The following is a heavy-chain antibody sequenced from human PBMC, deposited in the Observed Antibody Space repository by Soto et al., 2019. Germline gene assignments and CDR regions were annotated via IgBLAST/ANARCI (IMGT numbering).Heavy chain of an antibody. CDR1: GFTFSSYW. CDR2: INSDGSST. V-gene: IGHV3-74*01. J-gene: IGHJ6*02. D-gene: IGHD3-22*01. CDR3: ARGNYDSSGYYYYYGMDV. Sequence: PGGSLRLSCAASGFTFSSYWMHWVRQAPGKGLVWVSRINSDGSSTSYADSVKGRFTISRDNAKNTLYLQMNSLRAEDTAVYYCARGNYDSSGYYYYYGMDVWGQGTTVTVSS.